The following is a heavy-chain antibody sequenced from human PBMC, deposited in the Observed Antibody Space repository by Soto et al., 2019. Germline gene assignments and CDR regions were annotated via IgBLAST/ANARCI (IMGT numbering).Heavy chain of an antibody. V-gene: IGHV4-30-2*06. CDR1: GGTISSDSYS. D-gene: IGHD1-1*01. Sequence: TLSLTCVVSGGTISSDSYSWSWIRQSPGKGMEWIGYIYHSGTTYYNPSLKSRVTILIDRSKNQFSLKVSSVTAADTAVYFCVRTIQPGTTTYFDSWGQGTLVTVSS. CDR2: IYHSGTT. CDR3: VRTIQPGTTTYFDS. J-gene: IGHJ4*02.